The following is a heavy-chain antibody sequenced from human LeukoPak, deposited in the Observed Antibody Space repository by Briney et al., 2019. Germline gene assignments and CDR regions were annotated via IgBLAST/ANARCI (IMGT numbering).Heavy chain of an antibody. Sequence: PSETLSLTCTVSGGSVGSDNSYWNWIRQPAGKGLEWIGRIYADGSSTYNPSLKSRVTILVDTSKSQFSLRLSSMTAADTAMYYCARGYYYRTWGLGTLVTVSS. CDR3: ARGYYYRT. D-gene: IGHD3-10*01. V-gene: IGHV4-61*02. CDR1: GGSVGSDNSY. CDR2: IYADGSS. J-gene: IGHJ4*02.